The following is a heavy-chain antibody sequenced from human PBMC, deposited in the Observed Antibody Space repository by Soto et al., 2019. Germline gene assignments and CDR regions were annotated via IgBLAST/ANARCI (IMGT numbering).Heavy chain of an antibody. J-gene: IGHJ4*02. V-gene: IGHV1-18*01. D-gene: IGHD1-1*01. CDR1: GYAFTTFG. Sequence: QVHLVQSGAEVKKPGASVKVSCKGSGYAFTTFGITWVRQAPGQGLGWRGWISAHKGNTNYAQKLQGRVTVTRDTSTSTAYMELRSLRSDDTAVYYCARGRYGDYWGQGALVTVSS. CDR3: ARGRYGDY. CDR2: ISAHKGNT.